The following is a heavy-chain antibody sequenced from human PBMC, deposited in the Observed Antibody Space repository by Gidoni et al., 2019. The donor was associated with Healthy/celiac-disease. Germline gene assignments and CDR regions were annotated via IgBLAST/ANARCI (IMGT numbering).Heavy chain of an antibody. V-gene: IGHV3-30*18. CDR1: GFTFSSYG. J-gene: IGHJ4*02. CDR3: AKEGYGGYRHSFSFFDY. Sequence: QVQLVESGGGVVQPGSSLRLSCAASGFTFSSYGMHWVRQSPGKGLEWLAVISYDVSNKYYADSVKGRFTISRDNSKNTLYLQMNSLRAEDTAVYYCAKEGYGGYRHSFSFFDYWGQGTLVTVSS. CDR2: ISYDVSNK. D-gene: IGHD5-12*01.